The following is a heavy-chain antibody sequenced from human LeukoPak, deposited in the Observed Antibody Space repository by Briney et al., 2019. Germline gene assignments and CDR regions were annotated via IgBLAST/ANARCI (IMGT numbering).Heavy chain of an antibody. J-gene: IGHJ4*02. Sequence: PGGSLRLSCAASGFTFSSYTMHWVRQSPVKGLEWVAVISYDATYTYYSDSVKGRFTISRDNSQKTLYLQMDNPTPDDTDVYYCARGTAVTALFDYWGQGTLVTVSS. CDR3: ARGTAVTALFDY. D-gene: IGHD4-17*01. CDR1: GFTFSSYT. CDR2: ISYDATYT. V-gene: IGHV3-30*14.